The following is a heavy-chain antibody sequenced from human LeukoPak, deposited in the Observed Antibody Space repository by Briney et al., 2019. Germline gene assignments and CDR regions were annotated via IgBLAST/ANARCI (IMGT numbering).Heavy chain of an antibody. CDR2: INPSGGST. Sequence: ASVNVSCKASGYTFTSYYMHWVRQAPGQGLEWMGIINPSGGSTSYAQKFQGRVTMTRDTSTSTVYMELSSLRSEDTAVYYCATGDCSSTSWQTNARCDPEWSEFDYWGQGTLVTVSS. J-gene: IGHJ4*02. D-gene: IGHD2-2*01. CDR3: ATGDCSSTSWQTNARCDPEWSEFDY. V-gene: IGHV1-46*01. CDR1: GYTFTSYY.